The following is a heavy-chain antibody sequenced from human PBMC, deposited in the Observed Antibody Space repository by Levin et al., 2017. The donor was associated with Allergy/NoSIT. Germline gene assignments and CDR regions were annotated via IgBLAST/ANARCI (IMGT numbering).Heavy chain of an antibody. Sequence: AGGSLRLSCAASGFTFTDYGFNWVRQAPGKGLEWVSSINTYTGNTAYSGSVKGRFTISRDNARNSVYLQMNSLRGEDTAVYYCAGERGVVADFRHFDYWGQGTLVTISS. CDR2: INTYTGNT. J-gene: IGHJ4*02. D-gene: IGHD2-21*01. CDR1: GFTFTDYG. CDR3: AGERGVVADFRHFDY. V-gene: IGHV3-21*01.